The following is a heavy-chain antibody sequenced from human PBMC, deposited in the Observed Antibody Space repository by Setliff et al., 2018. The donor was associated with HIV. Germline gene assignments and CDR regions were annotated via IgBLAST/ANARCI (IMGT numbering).Heavy chain of an antibody. J-gene: IGHJ6*02. V-gene: IGHV4-38-2*01. CDR2: IYQSGSI. D-gene: IGHD2-2*01. CDR3: ARGRSCSSSSCYLVYYYYYGMDV. Sequence: SETLSLTCAASGYSINSGFSRAWIRQPPGQGPQWIGSIYQSGSIYYNPSLQSRVTISVDSSKNQFSLRLSSVTAADTAVCYCARGRSCSSSSCYLVYYYYYGMDVWGHGSTVTVSS. CDR1: GYSINSGFS.